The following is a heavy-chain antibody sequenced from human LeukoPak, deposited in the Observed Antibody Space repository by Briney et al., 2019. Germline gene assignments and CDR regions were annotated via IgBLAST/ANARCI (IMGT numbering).Heavy chain of an antibody. J-gene: IGHJ4*02. CDR1: GYSFTSYW. V-gene: IGHV5-10-1*04. CDR2: IDPSDSYT. D-gene: IGHD3-22*01. Sequence: GESLKISCKGSGYSFTSYWISWVRQMPGKGLEWMGRIDPSDSYTNYSPSFQGQVTISADKSISTAYLQWSSLKASDTAMYYCARHSPYYYDSSGYYDYWGQGTLVTVSS. CDR3: ARHSPYYYDSSGYYDY.